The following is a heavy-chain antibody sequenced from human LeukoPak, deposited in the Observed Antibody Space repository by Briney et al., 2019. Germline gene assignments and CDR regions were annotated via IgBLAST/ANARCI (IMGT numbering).Heavy chain of an antibody. CDR3: ARTLPNWGYGYFDL. CDR2: IYYSGST. J-gene: IGHJ4*02. CDR1: DGSISSDNYY. V-gene: IGHV4-39*07. D-gene: IGHD7-27*01. Sequence: SETLSLTCSVSDGSISSDNYYWGWIRQPPGKGLDWIGSIYYSGSTYYNPSLKSRVTISVDTSKNQFSLRLSSVTAADTAVYYCARTLPNWGYGYFDLWGQGTPVTVSS.